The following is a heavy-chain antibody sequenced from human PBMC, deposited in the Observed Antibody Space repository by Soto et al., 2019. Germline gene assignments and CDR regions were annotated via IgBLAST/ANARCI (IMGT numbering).Heavy chain of an antibody. CDR2: INSDGSST. CDR3: ASPVYDFWSGYPQYYYYYYGMDV. CDR1: GFTFSSYW. V-gene: IGHV3-74*01. D-gene: IGHD3-3*01. J-gene: IGHJ6*02. Sequence: LRLSCAASGFTFSSYWMHWVRQSPGKWLVGVSPINSDGSSTSYADSVKGRFTISRDNAKNTLYLQMNSLRAEDTAVYYCASPVYDFWSGYPQYYYYYYGMDVWGQGTTVTVSS.